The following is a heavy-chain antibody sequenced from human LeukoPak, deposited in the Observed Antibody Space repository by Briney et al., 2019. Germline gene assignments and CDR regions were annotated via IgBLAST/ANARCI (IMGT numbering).Heavy chain of an antibody. CDR3: ARLGGNGYCSSTSCYTNWFDP. Sequence: SETLSLTCTVSGGSINNYYWSWIRQPAGKGLEWIGRIYTSGSTNYNPSLKSRVTMSVDTSKNQFSLKLSPVTAADTAVYYCARLGGNGYCSSTSCYTNWFDPWGQGTLVTVSS. CDR2: IYTSGST. V-gene: IGHV4-4*07. J-gene: IGHJ5*02. CDR1: GGSINNYY. D-gene: IGHD2-2*02.